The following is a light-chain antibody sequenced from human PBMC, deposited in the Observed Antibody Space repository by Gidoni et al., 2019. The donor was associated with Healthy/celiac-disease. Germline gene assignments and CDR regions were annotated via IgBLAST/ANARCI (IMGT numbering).Light chain of an antibody. J-gene: IGKJ4*01. Sequence: ELVLTQSPATLALSPGERATLSCRASQSVSSYLAWYHQKPGQAPRLLIYDASNRATGIPARFSGSGSGTDFTLTISILEPEDFAVYYCQQRSNWPLTFGGGTKVEIK. CDR1: QSVSSY. CDR2: DAS. CDR3: QQRSNWPLT. V-gene: IGKV3-11*01.